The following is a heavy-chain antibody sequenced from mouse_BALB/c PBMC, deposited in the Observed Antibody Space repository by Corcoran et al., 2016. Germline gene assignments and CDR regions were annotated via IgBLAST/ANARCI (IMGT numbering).Heavy chain of an antibody. J-gene: IGHJ2*01. V-gene: IGHV1-9*01. CDR1: GYTFSSYW. CDR3: ARRSYGSSSTYYFDY. CDR2: ILPGSGST. D-gene: IGHD1-1*01. Sequence: QVQLQQSGAELMKPGASVKISCKATGYTFSSYWIEWVKQRPGHGLEWIGEILPGSGSTNYNEKFKGKATFTADTSSNTAYMQLSSLTSEDSAVYYCARRSYGSSSTYYFDYWGQGTTLTVSS.